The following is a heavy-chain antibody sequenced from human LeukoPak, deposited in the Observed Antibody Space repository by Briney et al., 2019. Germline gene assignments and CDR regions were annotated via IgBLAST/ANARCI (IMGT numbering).Heavy chain of an antibody. CDR3: AKWRRSSPIGGMDV. J-gene: IGHJ6*02. CDR1: GLTFSSYA. Sequence: GGSLRLSCTASGLTFSSYAMNWVRQAPVKGLEGVSSISDTGDYTDHADSVKGRFTISRDNSKNTLYLLMNSLRAEDTAVYYCAKWRRSSPIGGMDVWGQGTTVTVSS. V-gene: IGHV3-23*01. D-gene: IGHD5-24*01. CDR2: ISDTGDYT.